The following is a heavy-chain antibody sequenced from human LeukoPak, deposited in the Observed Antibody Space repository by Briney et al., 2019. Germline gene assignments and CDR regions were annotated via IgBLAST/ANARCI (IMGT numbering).Heavy chain of an antibody. CDR3: ARGHPPIVVVPAAITAFDY. D-gene: IGHD2-2*01. CDR2: INHSGST. Sequence: PSETLSLTCAVYGRSFSGYYWSWIRQPPGKGLEWIGEINHSGSTNYNPSLKSRVTISVDTSKNQFSLKLSSVTAADTAVYYCARGHPPIVVVPAAITAFDYWGQGTLVTVSS. J-gene: IGHJ4*02. CDR1: GRSFSGYY. V-gene: IGHV4-34*01.